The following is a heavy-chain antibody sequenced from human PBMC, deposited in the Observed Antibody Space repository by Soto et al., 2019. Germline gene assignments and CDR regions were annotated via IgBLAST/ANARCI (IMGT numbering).Heavy chain of an antibody. Sequence: PSETLSLTCTVSGGSISSYYWSWIRQPPGKGLEWIGYIYYSGSTNYNPSLKSRVTISVDTSKNQFSLKLSSVTAADTAVYYCASISYYDFWSGYPYIGNWGQGTLVTVSS. V-gene: IGHV4-59*01. J-gene: IGHJ4*02. CDR3: ASISYYDFWSGYPYIGN. CDR1: GGSISSYY. CDR2: IYYSGST. D-gene: IGHD3-3*01.